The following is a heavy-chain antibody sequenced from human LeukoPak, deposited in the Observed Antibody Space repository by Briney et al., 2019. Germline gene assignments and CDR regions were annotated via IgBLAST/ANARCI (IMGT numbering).Heavy chain of an antibody. CDR2: INHSGST. Sequence: PSETLSLTCAVYGGSFSGYYWSWIRQPPGKGLEWIGEINHSGSTNYNPSLKSRVTISVDTSKNQFSLKLSAVTAADTAVYYCARRTDTRGYRRFDSWGQGTLVTVSS. CDR3: ARRTDTRGYRRFDS. CDR1: GGSFSGYY. D-gene: IGHD5-18*01. J-gene: IGHJ4*02. V-gene: IGHV4-34*01.